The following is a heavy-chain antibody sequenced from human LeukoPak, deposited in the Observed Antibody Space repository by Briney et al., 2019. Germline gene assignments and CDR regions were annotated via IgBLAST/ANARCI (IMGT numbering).Heavy chain of an antibody. CDR1: GYTFSSYS. Sequence: GGSLRLSCAASGYTFSSYSMKWVRQAPGKGLEWVSSISSSSRYIYYADSVKGRFTISRDNAKNSLYLQMNSLRAEDTAVYYCARDGGRLRLGELSLYMDVWGKGTTVTVSS. CDR3: ARDGGRLRLGELSLYMDV. V-gene: IGHV3-21*01. J-gene: IGHJ6*03. D-gene: IGHD3-16*02. CDR2: ISSSSRYI.